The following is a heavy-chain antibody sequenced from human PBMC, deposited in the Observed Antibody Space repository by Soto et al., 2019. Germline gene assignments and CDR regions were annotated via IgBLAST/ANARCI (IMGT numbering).Heavy chain of an antibody. V-gene: IGHV3-43*01. CDR2: ISWDGGST. CDR1: GFTFDDYT. J-gene: IGHJ4*02. Sequence: EVQLVESGGVVVQPGGSLRLSCAASGFTFDDYTMHWVRQAPGKGLEWVSLISWDGGSTYYADSVKGRFTISRDNSKNSLYLQMNSLRTEDTALYYCAKDMLGIAVAGTMSFDYWGQGTLVTVSS. D-gene: IGHD6-19*01. CDR3: AKDMLGIAVAGTMSFDY.